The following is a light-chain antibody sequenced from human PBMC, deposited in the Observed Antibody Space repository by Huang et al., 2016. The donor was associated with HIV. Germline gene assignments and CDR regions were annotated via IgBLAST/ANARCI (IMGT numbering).Light chain of an antibody. V-gene: IGKV1-27*01. CDR2: AAS. CDR1: PNIDTF. Sequence: IQLTQSPSSLSASPGVRVTLTCRTSPNIDTFLAWYQQKPGGVPKLLIYAASTLQSGVPSRFSGRGSGTDFALTISSLQPEDAATYYCQRYNIAPRAFGQGTTV. J-gene: IGKJ1*01. CDR3: QRYNIAPRA.